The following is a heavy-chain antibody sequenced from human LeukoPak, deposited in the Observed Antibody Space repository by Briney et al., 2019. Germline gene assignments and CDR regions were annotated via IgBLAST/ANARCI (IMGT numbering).Heavy chain of an antibody. D-gene: IGHD1-26*01. J-gene: IGHJ4*02. CDR1: GGSISSSSYS. CDR3: ATYTGSRPRVFDY. V-gene: IGHV4-39*01. Sequence: SETLSLTCTVSGGSISSSSYSWSWVRQPPGKGLEWIGSMYYSGSTYYNPSLKSRVTVSVDTSKNQFSLQLSSVTAADTAVYYCATYTGSRPRVFDYWGQGTLITVSS. CDR2: MYYSGST.